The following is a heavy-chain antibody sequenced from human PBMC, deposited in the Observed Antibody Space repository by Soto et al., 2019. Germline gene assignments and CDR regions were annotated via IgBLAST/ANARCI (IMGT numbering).Heavy chain of an antibody. D-gene: IGHD3-10*01. Sequence: SETLSLTCAVSGGSISSSNWWSWVRQPPGKGLEWIGEIYHSGSTNYNPSLKSRVTISVDKSKNQFSLKLSSVTAADTAVYYCARDLRPVWFAELTSRPYYYYGMDVWGQGTKVTVSS. CDR1: GGSISSSNW. V-gene: IGHV4-4*02. J-gene: IGHJ6*02. CDR2: IYHSGST. CDR3: ARDLRPVWFAELTSRPYYYYGMDV.